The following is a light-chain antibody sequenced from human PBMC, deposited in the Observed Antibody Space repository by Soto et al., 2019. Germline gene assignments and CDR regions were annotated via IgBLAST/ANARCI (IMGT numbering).Light chain of an antibody. V-gene: IGKV1-27*01. Sequence: DIQMTQSPSSLSASVGDRVTITCRASQAISVYLAWYQQKPGKVPKLLIYSASTLQSGVPSRFSGSGSGTDFTLTISSLQPEDGATYYCQKFNTAPLPFGQGTRLEI. J-gene: IGKJ5*01. CDR3: QKFNTAPLP. CDR2: SAS. CDR1: QAISVY.